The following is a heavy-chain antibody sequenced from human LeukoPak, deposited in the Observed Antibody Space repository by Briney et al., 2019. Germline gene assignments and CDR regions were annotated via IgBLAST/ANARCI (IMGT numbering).Heavy chain of an antibody. Sequence: GGSLRLSCAASGLTFNTYEMNWVRHAPGKGLGWVSYISSSGSTIYYADSVKGRFTISRDNAKNSLYLQMNSLRAEDTAVYYCVKDGGYHGSGSSYYFDYWGQGTLVTVSS. CDR3: VKDGGYHGSGSSYYFDY. CDR1: GLTFNTYE. D-gene: IGHD3-10*01. J-gene: IGHJ4*02. CDR2: ISSSGSTI. V-gene: IGHV3-48*03.